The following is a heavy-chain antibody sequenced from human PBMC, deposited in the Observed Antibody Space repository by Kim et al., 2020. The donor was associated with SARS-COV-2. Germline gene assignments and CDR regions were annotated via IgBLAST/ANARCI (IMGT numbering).Heavy chain of an antibody. CDR1: GYTFTSYY. D-gene: IGHD3-3*01. CDR2: INPSGGST. J-gene: IGHJ6*02. CDR3: ARDAGGTIFGVVILHGGMEV. V-gene: IGHV1-46*01. Sequence: ASVKVSCKASGYTFTSYYMHWVRQAPGQGLEWMGIINPSGGSTSYAQKFQGRVTMTRDTSTSTVYMELSSLRSEDTAVYYCARDAGGTIFGVVILHGGMEVWGQGTTVTVSS.